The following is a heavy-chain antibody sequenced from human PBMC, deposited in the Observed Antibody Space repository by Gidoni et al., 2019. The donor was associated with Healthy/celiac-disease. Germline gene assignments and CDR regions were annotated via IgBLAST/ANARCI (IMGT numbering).Heavy chain of an antibody. CDR3: AREGIVVVPAASDSFYYYYGMDV. Sequence: EVQLVESGGGLVQPGGSLRLSCAASGFTFSSYWMSWVRQAPGKGLEWVANIKQDGSEKYYGDSVKGRFTISRDNAKNSLYLQMNSLRAEDTAVYYCAREGIVVVPAASDSFYYYYGMDVWGQGTTVTVSS. CDR2: IKQDGSEK. V-gene: IGHV3-7*01. D-gene: IGHD2-2*01. J-gene: IGHJ6*02. CDR1: GFTFSSYW.